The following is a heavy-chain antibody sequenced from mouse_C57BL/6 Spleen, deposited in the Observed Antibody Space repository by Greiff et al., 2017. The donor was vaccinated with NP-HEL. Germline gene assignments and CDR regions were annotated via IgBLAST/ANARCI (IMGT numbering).Heavy chain of an antibody. CDR1: GYTFTSYW. D-gene: IGHD2-3*01. V-gene: IGHV1-55*01. CDR2: IYPGSGST. Sequence: QVQLQQPGAELVKPGASVKMSCKASGYTFTSYWITWVKQRPGQGLEWIGDIYPGSGSTNYNEKFKSKATLTVDTSSSTAYMQLSSLTSEDSAVYYCARPSDGYGYAMDYWGQGTSVTVSS. CDR3: ARPSDGYGYAMDY. J-gene: IGHJ4*01.